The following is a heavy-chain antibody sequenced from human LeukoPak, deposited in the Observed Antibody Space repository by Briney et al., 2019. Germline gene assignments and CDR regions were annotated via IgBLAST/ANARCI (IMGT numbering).Heavy chain of an antibody. CDR1: GYSFTSHY. CDR2: INPRGTST. D-gene: IGHD4-23*01. V-gene: IGHV1-46*01. CDR3: ARANSMHERGWWFDP. J-gene: IGHJ5*02. Sequence: GASVKVSCKSSGYSFTSHYMHWVRQAPAQGLEWMGLINPRGTSTIYAEKFQGRIIMTRDMSTTTDYMELSSLKSDDTAVYYCARANSMHERGWWFDPWGQGTLVTVSS.